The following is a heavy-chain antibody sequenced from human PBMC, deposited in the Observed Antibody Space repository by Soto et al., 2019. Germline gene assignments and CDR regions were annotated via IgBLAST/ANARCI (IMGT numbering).Heavy chain of an antibody. CDR1: GDSVSNNGVT. Sequence: SQTLSLTCAICGDSVSNNGVTWNWIRQSPSRGLEWLGRAYYRSRWQYDYATSVRSRITINPDTSKNQFSLQLSSVTPEDTAVYYCARDPPDFNSGFDSWGQGSLVTVSS. CDR3: ARDPPDFNSGFDS. D-gene: IGHD1-26*01. CDR2: AYYRSRWQY. J-gene: IGHJ4*02. V-gene: IGHV6-1*01.